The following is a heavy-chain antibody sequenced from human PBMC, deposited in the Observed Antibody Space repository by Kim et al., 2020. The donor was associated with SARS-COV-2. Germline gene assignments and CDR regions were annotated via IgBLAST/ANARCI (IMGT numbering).Heavy chain of an antibody. J-gene: IGHJ6*02. D-gene: IGHD6-13*01. CDR2: IYSGGST. V-gene: IGHV3-53*01. CDR3: ATTQEGRAAAAYSYYYYGMDV. Sequence: GGSLRLSCAASGFTVSSNYMSWVRQAPGKGLEWVSVIYSGGSTYYADSVKGRFTISRDNSKNTLYLQMNSLRAEDTAVYYCATTQEGRAAAAYSYYYYGMDVWGQGTTVTVSS. CDR1: GFTVSSNY.